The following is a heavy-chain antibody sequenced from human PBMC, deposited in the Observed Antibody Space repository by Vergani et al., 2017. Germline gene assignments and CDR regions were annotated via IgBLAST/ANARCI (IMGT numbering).Heavy chain of an antibody. V-gene: IGHV4-61*08. Sequence: QVQLQESGPGLVKPSQTLSLTCSVSGVSVSSTAFYCNWIRQTPGKGLEWIGYIYLGGTTTYNPSLESRVSLSADTSKNQFSLQLTSVTAADTAVYYCARGPSVVQGHYIYYYSYFMDVWGKGTTVTVSS. J-gene: IGHJ6*03. CDR1: GVSVSSTAFY. CDR3: ARGPSVVQGHYIYYYSYFMDV. D-gene: IGHD2-15*01. CDR2: IYLGGTT.